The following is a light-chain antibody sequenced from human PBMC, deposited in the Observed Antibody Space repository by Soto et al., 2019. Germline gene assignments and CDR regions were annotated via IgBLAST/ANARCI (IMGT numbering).Light chain of an antibody. V-gene: IGKV1-8*01. CDR2: AAS. Sequence: AIRMTQSPSSLSASTGDRVTITCRASQGISSYLAWYQQKPGKAPKLLIYAASTLQSGVPSRFSGSGSGTDFTLTISCLQSEDFATYYCQQYYSSILTFGGGTKVDIK. J-gene: IGKJ4*01. CDR3: QQYYSSILT. CDR1: QGISSY.